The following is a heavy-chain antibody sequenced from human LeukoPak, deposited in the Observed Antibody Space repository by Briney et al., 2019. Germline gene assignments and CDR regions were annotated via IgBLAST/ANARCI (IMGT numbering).Heavy chain of an antibody. J-gene: IGHJ6*03. CDR2: IRYDGSNK. V-gene: IGHV3-30*02. CDR1: GFTFKSYD. D-gene: IGHD1-7*01. Sequence: PGGSLRLSCAASGFTFKSYDMYWVRQAPGKGLEWVTFIRYDGSNKYNVDSVKGRFTISRDNSKNTLYLQMNSLRAEDTAVYYCAKDPRNYSEEYYYYYMDVWGKGTTVTVS. CDR3: AKDPRNYSEEYYYYYMDV.